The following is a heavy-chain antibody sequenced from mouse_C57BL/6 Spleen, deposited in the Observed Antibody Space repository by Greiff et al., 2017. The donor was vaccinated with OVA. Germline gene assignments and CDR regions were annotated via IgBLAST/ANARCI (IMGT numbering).Heavy chain of an antibody. CDR1: GFTFSDYA. V-gene: IGHV5-17*01. D-gene: IGHD1-1*01. CDR2: ISSGSSTI. CDR3: ARDDGSSYGY. Sequence: EVQGVESGGGLVKPGGSLKLSCAASGFTFSDYAMHWVRQAPEKGLEWVAYISSGSSTIYYADTVKGRFTISRDNAQNTLFLQMTSLGSEDAAMYYCARDDGSSYGYWGQGTTLTVSA. J-gene: IGHJ2*01.